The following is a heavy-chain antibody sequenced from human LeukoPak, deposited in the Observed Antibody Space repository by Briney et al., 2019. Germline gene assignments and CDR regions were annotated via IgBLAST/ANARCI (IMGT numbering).Heavy chain of an antibody. D-gene: IGHD3-22*01. Sequence: ASVKVSYKVSGYTLTELSMHWVRQAPGKGLEWMGGFDPEDGETIYAQKFQGRVTMTEDTSTDTAYMELSSLRSEDTAVYYCATHDSISPDAFDIWGQGTMVTVSS. CDR3: ATHDSISPDAFDI. J-gene: IGHJ3*02. CDR2: FDPEDGET. CDR1: GYTLTELS. V-gene: IGHV1-24*01.